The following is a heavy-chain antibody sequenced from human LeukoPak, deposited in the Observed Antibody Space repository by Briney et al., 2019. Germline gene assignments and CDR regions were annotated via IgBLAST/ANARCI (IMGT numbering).Heavy chain of an antibody. CDR1: GGSFSGYY. CDR3: ARGPERYSSSWYYKRPPRVDNWFDP. V-gene: IGHV4-34*01. CDR2: INHSGST. D-gene: IGHD6-13*01. J-gene: IGHJ5*02. Sequence: SETLSLTCAVYGGSFSGYYWSWIRQPPGKGLEGIGEINHSGSTNYNPSLKSRVTISVDTSKNQFSLKLSSVTAADTAVYYCARGPERYSSSWYYKRPPRVDNWFDPWGQGTLVTVSS.